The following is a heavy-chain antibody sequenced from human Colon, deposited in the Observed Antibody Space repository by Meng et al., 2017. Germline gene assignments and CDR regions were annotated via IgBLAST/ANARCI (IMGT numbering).Heavy chain of an antibody. CDR2: TYQNGRP. J-gene: IGHJ5*02. CDR1: GGSITSSDW. Sequence: QVRLQESGPGLGKPSGTLSLTCTVSGGSITSSDWWSWVRQTPGKGLEWIGETYQNGRPNYNPSLKSRVTISVDKSKNQFSLNMTSVTAADTAVYYCAREVVVAGTRNWLDPWGQGILVTVSS. CDR3: AREVVVAGTRNWLDP. D-gene: IGHD6-19*01. V-gene: IGHV4-4*02.